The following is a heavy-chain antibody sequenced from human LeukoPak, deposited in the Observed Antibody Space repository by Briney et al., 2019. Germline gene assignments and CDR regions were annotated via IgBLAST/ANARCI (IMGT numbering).Heavy chain of an antibody. CDR1: RFTFSNHY. CDR3: TRVAQSGPTGWFDP. V-gene: IGHV3-21*01. J-gene: IGHJ5*02. Sequence: GGSLRLSCVASRFTFSNHYMSWVRQAPGKGLEWVSSISSTGSYIYYADSVKGRFTISRDNPGNVFYLQMDSLRAEDTAVYYCTRVAQSGPTGWFDPWGQGTLVTVSS. CDR2: ISSTGSYI. D-gene: IGHD1-1*01.